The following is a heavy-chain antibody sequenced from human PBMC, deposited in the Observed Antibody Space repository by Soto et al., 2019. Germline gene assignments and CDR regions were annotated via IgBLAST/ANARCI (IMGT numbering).Heavy chain of an antibody. J-gene: IGHJ4*02. CDR3: ARGPAYDILSGYLDIGNSFAY. D-gene: IGHD3-9*01. CDR2: INHSGST. CDR1: GGSFSGYY. Sequence: SETLSLTCAVYGGSFSGYYWSWIRQPPGKGLEWIGEINHSGSTNYNPSLKSRVTISVDTSKNQFSLKLSSVTAADTAVYYCARGPAYDILSGYLDIGNSFAYWGQGTLDTVSS. V-gene: IGHV4-34*01.